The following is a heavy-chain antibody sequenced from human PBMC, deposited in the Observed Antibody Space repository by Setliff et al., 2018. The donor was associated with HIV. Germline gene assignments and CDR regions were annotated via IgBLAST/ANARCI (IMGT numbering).Heavy chain of an antibody. V-gene: IGHV3-23*03. CDR3: AKDLYSNPYYFDN. D-gene: IGHD5-18*01. CDR1: GFTFGSFA. Sequence: GGSLRLSCVASGFTFGSFAMSWVRQAPGKGLEWVSVIYSGGSTYYADSVKGRFTISRDNSKNTLNLQMNSLRAEDSAIYFCAKDLYSNPYYFDNWGQGTLVTVSS. CDR2: IYSGGST. J-gene: IGHJ4*02.